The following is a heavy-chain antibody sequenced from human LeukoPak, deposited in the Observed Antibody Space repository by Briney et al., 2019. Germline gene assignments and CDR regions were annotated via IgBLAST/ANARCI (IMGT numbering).Heavy chain of an antibody. D-gene: IGHD6-13*01. CDR3: ARHVRQQLPPKAFDY. CDR1: GGSISSGIYY. Sequence: PSETLSLTCTVSGGSISSGIYYWRWIPQPPGKGLEWIGSIYYSGNTYYNPSLKSRVTISVDTSKNQLSLKLNSVTAADTAVYYCARHVRQQLPPKAFDYWGQGTLVTVSS. CDR2: IYYSGNT. V-gene: IGHV4-39*01. J-gene: IGHJ4*02.